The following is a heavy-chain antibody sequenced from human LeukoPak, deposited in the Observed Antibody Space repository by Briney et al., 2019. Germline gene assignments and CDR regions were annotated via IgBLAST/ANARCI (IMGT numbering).Heavy chain of an antibody. D-gene: IGHD3-22*01. Sequence: SETLSLTCTVSGGSISRYYWSWIRQPPGEGLEWIGHIHYSGNSNYNPSLKSRATISVDTSKNQFSLKLSSVTAADTAVYYCSRGVSYYYDSSGYRIDYWGQGTLVTVSS. CDR1: GGSISRYY. J-gene: IGHJ4*02. CDR2: IHYSGNS. V-gene: IGHV4-59*01. CDR3: SRGVSYYYDSSGYRIDY.